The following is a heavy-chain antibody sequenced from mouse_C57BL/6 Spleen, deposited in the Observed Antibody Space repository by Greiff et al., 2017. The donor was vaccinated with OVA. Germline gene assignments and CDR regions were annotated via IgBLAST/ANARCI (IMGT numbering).Heavy chain of an antibody. D-gene: IGHD1-1*01. CDR1: GFTFSSYA. CDR3: ARGRGYGSRYWYFYV. V-gene: IGHV5-4*03. CDR2: ISDGGSYT. J-gene: IGHJ1*03. Sequence: EVKLEESGGGLVKPGGSLKLSCAASGFTFSSYAMSWVRQTPEKRLEWVATISDGGSYTYYPDNVKGRFTISRDNAKNNLYLQMSHLKSEDTAMYYCARGRGYGSRYWYFYVWGTRTTVTVSS.